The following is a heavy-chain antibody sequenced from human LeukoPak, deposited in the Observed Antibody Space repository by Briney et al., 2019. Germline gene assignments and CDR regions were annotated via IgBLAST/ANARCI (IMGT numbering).Heavy chain of an antibody. CDR2: INPNSGGT. Sequence: ASVKVSCKASGYTFTGYYMHWVRQAPGQGLEWMGWINPNSGGTSYAQKFQGRVTMTRDTSTSTAYKELSRLRSDDTAVYYCARGGSITMIVVVPGYWGQGTLVTVSS. V-gene: IGHV1-2*02. CDR1: GYTFTGYY. J-gene: IGHJ4*02. CDR3: ARGGSITMIVVVPGY. D-gene: IGHD3-22*01.